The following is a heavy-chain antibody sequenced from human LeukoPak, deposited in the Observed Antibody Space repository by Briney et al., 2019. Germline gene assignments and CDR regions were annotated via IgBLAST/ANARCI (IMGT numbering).Heavy chain of an antibody. CDR3: AREVTYSSSSGPLDY. V-gene: IGHV1-2*02. D-gene: IGHD6-6*01. Sequence: ASVKVSCKASGYTFTGYYMHWVRQAPGQGLEWMGWINPNSGGTNYAQKFQGRVTMTRDTSISTAYMELSRLRSDDTAVYYCAREVTYSSSSGPLDYWGRGTLVTVSS. J-gene: IGHJ4*02. CDR2: INPNSGGT. CDR1: GYTFTGYY.